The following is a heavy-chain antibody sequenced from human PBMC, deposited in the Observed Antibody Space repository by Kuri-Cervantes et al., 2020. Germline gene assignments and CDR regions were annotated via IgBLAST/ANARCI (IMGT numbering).Heavy chain of an antibody. CDR3: ARAVATYGDYRRNFDY. Sequence: ASVKVSCKTSVYTFIDYYIHWVRQAPRQGLEWMGSINPDSGNTNYAQKLQGRVTMTTDTSTSTAYMELRSLRSDDTAVYYCARAVATYGDYRRNFDYWGQGTLVTVSS. CDR1: VYTFIDYY. V-gene: IGHV1-18*04. D-gene: IGHD4-17*01. J-gene: IGHJ4*02. CDR2: INPDSGNT.